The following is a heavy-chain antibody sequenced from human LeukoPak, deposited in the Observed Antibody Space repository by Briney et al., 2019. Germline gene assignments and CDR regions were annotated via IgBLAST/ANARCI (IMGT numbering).Heavy chain of an antibody. D-gene: IGHD2-15*01. J-gene: IGHJ4*02. Sequence: SVKVSCKASGGTFSSYAISWVRQAPGQGLEWMGGIIPIFGTANYAQKFQGRVTMTEDTSTDTAYMELSSLRSEDTAVYYCATGYSTKVVQGFDYWGQGTLVTVSS. V-gene: IGHV1-69*06. CDR1: GGTFSSYA. CDR3: ATGYSTKVVQGFDY. CDR2: IIPIFGTA.